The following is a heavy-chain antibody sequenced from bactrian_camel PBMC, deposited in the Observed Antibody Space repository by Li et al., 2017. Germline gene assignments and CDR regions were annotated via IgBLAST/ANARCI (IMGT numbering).Heavy chain of an antibody. CDR3: AATIGTCSASKFARFRGFNW. D-gene: IGHD1*01. Sequence: VQLVESGGGSVQPGGSLRLSCAASGFPFSTYDMTWVRQTPGKGLEYVSFIDRAGGNTYYADSVKDRLTISRDNAKNMLYLDLNSLKTEDTALYYCAATIGTCSASKFARFRGFNWWGQGTQVTVS. V-gene: IGHV3S31*01. CDR1: GFPFSTYD. CDR2: IDRAGGNT. J-gene: IGHJ4*01.